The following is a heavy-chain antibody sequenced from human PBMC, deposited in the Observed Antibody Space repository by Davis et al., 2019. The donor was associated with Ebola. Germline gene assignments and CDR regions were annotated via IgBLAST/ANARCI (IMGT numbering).Heavy chain of an antibody. CDR2: ISAYNDNT. D-gene: IGHD3-22*01. CDR1: GYTFTSYG. Sequence: ASVKVSCKASGYTFTSYGITWVRQAPGQGLEWMGWISAYNDNTNYAQNLQGRVTMTTDTSTSTAYMELRSLRFDDTAVYYCARAITMIVAGWFDPWGQGTLVSVSS. CDR3: ARAITMIVAGWFDP. V-gene: IGHV1-18*01. J-gene: IGHJ5*02.